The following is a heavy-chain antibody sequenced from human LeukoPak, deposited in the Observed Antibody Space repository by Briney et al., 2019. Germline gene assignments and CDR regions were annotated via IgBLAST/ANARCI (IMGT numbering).Heavy chain of an antibody. D-gene: IGHD2-21*02. CDR2: ISFDGSNK. CDR3: AKLLVTASYDALDI. V-gene: IGHV3-30*18. J-gene: IGHJ3*02. CDR1: GFTFSSYG. Sequence: GGSLRLSCAASGFTFSSYGMHWVRQAPGKGLEWVALISFDGSNKYYADSLKGRFTISRDNSKNTLYLQMNSLRAEDTAVYYCAKLLVTASYDALDIWGQGTMVTVSS.